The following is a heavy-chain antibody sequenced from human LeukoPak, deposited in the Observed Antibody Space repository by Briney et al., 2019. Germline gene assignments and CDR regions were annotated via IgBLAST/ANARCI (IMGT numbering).Heavy chain of an antibody. D-gene: IGHD6-6*01. Sequence: GGSLRLSCAASGFTFSSYWMSWVRQAPGKGLEWVANIKQDGSEKYYVDSVKGRFTISRDSAKNSLYLQMNSLRAEDTAVYYCARIGRGLLAARPFDYWGQGTLVTVSS. J-gene: IGHJ4*02. CDR1: GFTFSSYW. CDR2: IKQDGSEK. V-gene: IGHV3-7*01. CDR3: ARIGRGLLAARPFDY.